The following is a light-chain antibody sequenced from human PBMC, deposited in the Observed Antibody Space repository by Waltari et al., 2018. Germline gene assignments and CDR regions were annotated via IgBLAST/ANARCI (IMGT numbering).Light chain of an antibody. CDR2: SNN. V-gene: IGLV1-44*01. CDR1: RNT. Sequence: QSVLTQPPSASATPGQRVTISCSGSRNTLSWYQQLPGTAPKLLMYSNNQRPSGVPDRFSGSKSGTSASLAISGLQSEDEADYYCASWDDSVNGRVFGGGTKLTVL. J-gene: IGLJ2*01. CDR3: ASWDDSVNGRV.